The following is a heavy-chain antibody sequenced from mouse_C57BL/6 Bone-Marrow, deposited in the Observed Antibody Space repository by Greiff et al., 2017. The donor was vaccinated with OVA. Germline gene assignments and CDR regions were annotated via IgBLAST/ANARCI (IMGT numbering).Heavy chain of an antibody. Sequence: QVQLQQPGAELVKPGASVKLSCKASGYTFTSYWMHWVKQRPGQGLEWIGMIHPNSGSTNYNEKFKSKATLTVDKSSSTAYMQLSSLTSEDSAVYYCARWGGYDQDFDYWGQGTTLTVSS. CDR3: ARWGGYDQDFDY. CDR1: GYTFTSYW. J-gene: IGHJ2*01. D-gene: IGHD2-2*01. CDR2: IHPNSGST. V-gene: IGHV1-64*01.